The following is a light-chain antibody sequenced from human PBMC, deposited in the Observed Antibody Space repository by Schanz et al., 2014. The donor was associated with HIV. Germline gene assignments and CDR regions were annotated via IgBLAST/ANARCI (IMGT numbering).Light chain of an antibody. CDR1: QNVGQW. J-gene: IGKJ4*01. V-gene: IGKV1-33*01. CDR2: DAS. CDR3: QQFSEYPLT. Sequence: DIQMTQSPSTLSASVGDRVTITCRASQNVGQWMTWYQQKSGKAPKLLIYDASNLETGVPSRFSGSGSGTDFTFTISSLQPEDIATYYCQQFSEYPLTFGGGTKVEL.